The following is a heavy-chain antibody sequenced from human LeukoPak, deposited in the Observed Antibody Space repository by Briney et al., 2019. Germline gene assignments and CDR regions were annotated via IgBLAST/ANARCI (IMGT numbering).Heavy chain of an antibody. CDR1: GFTFSSYE. V-gene: IGHV3-48*03. D-gene: IGHD3-10*01. Sequence: GGSLRLSCAASGFTFSSYEMNWVRQAPGKGLEWVSYISSSGSTICYADSVKGRFTISRDNAKNSLYLQMNSLRAEDTAVYYCARDGEVIIKSEYFQHWGQGTLVTVSS. J-gene: IGHJ1*01. CDR3: ARDGEVIIKSEYFQH. CDR2: ISSSGSTI.